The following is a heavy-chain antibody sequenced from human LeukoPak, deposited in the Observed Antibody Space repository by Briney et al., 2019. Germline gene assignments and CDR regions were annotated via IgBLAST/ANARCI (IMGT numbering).Heavy chain of an antibody. V-gene: IGHV4-34*01. CDR3: ARATMFQGLFGY. CDR2: INHSGST. D-gene: IGHD3-10*01. Sequence: SETLSLTCAVYGGSFSGYYWSWIRQPPGKGLEWIGEINHSGSTNYNPSLKSRVTISVDTSKNQFSLKLSSVTAADTAVYYCARATMFQGLFGYWGQGNLVTVSS. CDR1: GGSFSGYY. J-gene: IGHJ4*02.